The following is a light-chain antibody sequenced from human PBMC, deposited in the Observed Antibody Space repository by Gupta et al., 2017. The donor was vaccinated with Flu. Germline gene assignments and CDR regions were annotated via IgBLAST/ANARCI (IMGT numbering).Light chain of an antibody. V-gene: IGLV1-40*01. Sequence: QSVLTQPPSVSGAPGQRVTIPCTGSSSNIGAGYDVHWYQQLPGTAPKLLIYGNSNRPSGVPDRSSGSKSGTSASLAINGLQAEDEADYYCQSYDSSLRVVVFGGGTKLTVL. CDR1: SSNIGAGYD. CDR3: QSYDSSLRVVV. CDR2: GNS. J-gene: IGLJ2*01.